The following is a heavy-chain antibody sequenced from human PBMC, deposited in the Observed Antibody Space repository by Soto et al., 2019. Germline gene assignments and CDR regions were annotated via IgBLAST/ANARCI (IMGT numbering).Heavy chain of an antibody. V-gene: IGHV3-21*01. CDR1: GFAFNNYG. D-gene: IGHD2-2*01. J-gene: IGHJ4*02. Sequence: GGSLRLSCTVYGFAFNNYGINWARQAPGKGLEWVSSISKSDYTYYSDSVKGRFTISRDNAKNSVSLQMNTLRVEDTAVYYCAREDSIILPAVSDFWGQVTLVTVSS. CDR2: ISKSDYT. CDR3: AREDSIILPAVSDF.